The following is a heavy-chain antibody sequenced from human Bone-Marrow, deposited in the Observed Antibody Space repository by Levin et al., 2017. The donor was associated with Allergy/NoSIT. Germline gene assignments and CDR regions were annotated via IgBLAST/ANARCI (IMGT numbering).Heavy chain of an antibody. CDR2: ISSDRSNK. Sequence: GGSLRLSCAASGFTLSSYSLHWVRQAPGKGLEWVASISSDRSNKDYAESLKGRFTISRDNSNNTLFLQMNSLSAEDTAVYYCATKTTTGTGWSLGLDVWGQGTTVTVSS. V-gene: IGHV3-30*14. CDR1: GFTLSSYS. D-gene: IGHD3-10*01. J-gene: IGHJ6*02. CDR3: ATKTTTGTGWSLGLDV.